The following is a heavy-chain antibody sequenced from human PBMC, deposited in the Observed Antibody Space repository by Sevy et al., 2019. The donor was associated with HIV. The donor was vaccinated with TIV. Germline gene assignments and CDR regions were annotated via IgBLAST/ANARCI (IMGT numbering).Heavy chain of an antibody. Sequence: SETLSLTCTVSGGSISSYYWSWIRQPPGKGLEWIGYIYYTGSTNYNPSLKSRVTISVDTSKNQFSLKLRSVTAADTAVYYCARELISGRYYGMDVWGQGTTVTVSS. D-gene: IGHD6-19*01. CDR3: ARELISGRYYGMDV. V-gene: IGHV4-59*01. CDR2: IYYTGST. J-gene: IGHJ6*02. CDR1: GGSISSYY.